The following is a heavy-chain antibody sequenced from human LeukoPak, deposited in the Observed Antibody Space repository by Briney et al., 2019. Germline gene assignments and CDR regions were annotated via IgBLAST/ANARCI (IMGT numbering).Heavy chain of an antibody. CDR3: ARAFVTAAGFFDT. D-gene: IGHD6-13*01. V-gene: IGHV3-66*02. Sequence: GGSLRLSCAASGFTVSSSYMSWVRQAPRKGLEGVSGIYSGGETHYPGSVKGRFTNSRDNSVNTLYLQMNSLRTEDTAVYYCARAFVTAAGFFDTWGQGTLVTVSS. J-gene: IGHJ4*02. CDR2: IYSGGET. CDR1: GFTVSSSY.